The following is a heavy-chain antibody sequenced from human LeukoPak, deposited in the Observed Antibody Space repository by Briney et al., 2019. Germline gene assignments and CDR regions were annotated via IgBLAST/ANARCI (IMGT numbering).Heavy chain of an antibody. CDR2: INHSGST. V-gene: IGHV4-34*01. Sequence: SETLSLTCAVYGGSFSGYYWSWIRQPPGKGLEWIGEINHSGSTNYNPSLKSRVTISVDTSKNQFSLKLSPVTAADTAVYYCARSLFWIGYDYIWGSYRSQGFDYWGQGTLVTVSS. CDR1: GGSFSGYY. D-gene: IGHD3-16*02. J-gene: IGHJ4*02. CDR3: ARSLFWIGYDYIWGSYRSQGFDY.